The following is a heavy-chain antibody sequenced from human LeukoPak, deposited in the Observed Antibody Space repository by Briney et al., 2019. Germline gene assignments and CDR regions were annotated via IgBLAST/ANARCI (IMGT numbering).Heavy chain of an antibody. V-gene: IGHV4-59*06. J-gene: IGHJ3*02. D-gene: IGHD2-21*02. CDR1: GFTVSSNY. CDR3: ARVRHIVVVTAPSGAFDI. Sequence: PGGSLRLSCAASGFTVSSNYMSWVRQAPGKGLEWIGYIYYSGSTYYNPSLKSRVTISVDTSKNQFSLKLSSVTAADTAVYYCARVRHIVVVTAPSGAFDIWGQGTMVTVSS. CDR2: IYYSGST.